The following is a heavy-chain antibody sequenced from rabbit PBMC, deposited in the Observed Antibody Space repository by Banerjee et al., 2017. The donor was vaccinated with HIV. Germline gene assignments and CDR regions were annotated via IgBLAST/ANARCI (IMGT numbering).Heavy chain of an antibody. J-gene: IGHJ4*01. V-gene: IGHV1S45*01. CDR3: ARGLDSVIGWNFNL. D-gene: IGHD1-1*01. CDR2: IGTTGGRT. Sequence: QEQLEESGGDLVKPGASLTLTCTASGFSLSNSYLICWVRQAPGKGLEWIACIGTTGGRTYYASWAKGRFTISKTSSTTVTLQMTSLTAADTATYFCARGLDSVIGWNFNLWGQGTLVTVS. CDR1: GFSLSNSYL.